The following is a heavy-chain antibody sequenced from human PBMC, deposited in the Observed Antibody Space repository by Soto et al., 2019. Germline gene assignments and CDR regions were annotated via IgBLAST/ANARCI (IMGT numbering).Heavy chain of an antibody. CDR2: IIPIFGTA. V-gene: IGHV1-69*01. J-gene: IGHJ6*02. Sequence: QVQLVQSGAEVKKPGSSVKVSCKASGGTFSSYAISWVRQAPGQGLEWMGGIIPIFGTANYAQKFQGRVTITADESTSTAYMELSSLRSEDTAVYYCARDLGGRVRGVPFHYGMDVWGQGTTVTVSS. CDR3: ARDLGGRVRGVPFHYGMDV. CDR1: GGTFSSYA. D-gene: IGHD3-10*01.